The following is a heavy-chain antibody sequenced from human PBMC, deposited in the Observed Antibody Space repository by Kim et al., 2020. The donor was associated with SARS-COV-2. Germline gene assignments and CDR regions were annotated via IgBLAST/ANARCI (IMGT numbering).Heavy chain of an antibody. D-gene: IGHD5-12*01. J-gene: IGHJ6*02. V-gene: IGHV3-53*01. CDR3: ARSGGYSYYAMDV. Sequence: FYADSVKGRVTVSRDISKRTVYLQMNSLGDDDTAVYYCARSGGYSYYAMDVWGQGTTVTVSS.